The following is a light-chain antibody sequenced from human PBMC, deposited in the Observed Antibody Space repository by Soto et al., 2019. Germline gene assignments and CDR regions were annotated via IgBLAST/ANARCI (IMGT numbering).Light chain of an antibody. CDR2: GTS. CDR1: QSVSSAY. J-gene: IGKJ1*01. Sequence: EIVLTQSPATLSLSAGERATISCRASQSVSSAYLAWYQQKPGQAPNVLIYGTSSRPTGISDRFSGSGSGTDFTLTISRLEPEDFAVYYCQQYGSYSWTFGQGTKVDIK. CDR3: QQYGSYSWT. V-gene: IGKV3-20*01.